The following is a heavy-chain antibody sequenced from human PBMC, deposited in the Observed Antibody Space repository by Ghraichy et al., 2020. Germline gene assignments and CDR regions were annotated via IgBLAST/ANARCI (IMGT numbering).Heavy chain of an antibody. CDR3: ARYGIGAGGTDY. Sequence: GESLNISCAASGFTFSSYAMSWVRQAPGKGLEWVSSIMGSGGMTDYADSVKGRFTVSRDNSKNSLYLQMNSLRGDDTALYYCARYGIGAGGTDYWGQGTLVTVSS. D-gene: IGHD6-13*01. CDR1: GFTFSSYA. CDR2: IMGSGGMT. J-gene: IGHJ4*02. V-gene: IGHV3-23*01.